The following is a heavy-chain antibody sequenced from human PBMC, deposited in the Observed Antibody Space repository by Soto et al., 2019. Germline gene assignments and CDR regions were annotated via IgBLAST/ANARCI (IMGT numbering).Heavy chain of an antibody. CDR2: IYWNSGII. CDR3: TKEAAGYMDV. CDR1: GFTFGDYA. Sequence: EVQLVASGGGLVQPGTSLRLSCAASGFTFGDYAMYWVRQAPGKGLEWVSGIYWNSGIIGYADSVKGRFTISRDTVKSLLYLHMNSLRDEDTGLYYCTKEAAGYMDVWGKGTTVTVSS. V-gene: IGHV3-9*01. J-gene: IGHJ6*03. D-gene: IGHD6-25*01.